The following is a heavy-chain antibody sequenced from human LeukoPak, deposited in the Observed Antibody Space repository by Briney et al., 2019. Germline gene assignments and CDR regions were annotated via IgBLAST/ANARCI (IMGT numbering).Heavy chain of an antibody. V-gene: IGHV1-46*01. CDR1: GYTFTSYY. Sequence: ASVKVSCKASGYTFTSYYMHWVRQAPGQGLEWMGIINPSGGSTSYAQKFQGRVTMTRGTSTSTVYMELSSLRSEDTAVYYCASPGIAAAGTFHAFDIWGQGTMVTVSS. D-gene: IGHD6-13*01. J-gene: IGHJ3*02. CDR2: INPSGGST. CDR3: ASPGIAAAGTFHAFDI.